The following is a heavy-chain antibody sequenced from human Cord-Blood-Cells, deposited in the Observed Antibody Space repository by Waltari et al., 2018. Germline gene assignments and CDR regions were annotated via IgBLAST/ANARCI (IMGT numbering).Heavy chain of an antibody. CDR2: IYYSGST. V-gene: IGHV4-39*01. CDR1: GGSISSSSYY. J-gene: IGHJ4*02. CDR3: ARRTEEEGGYSSSSFDY. D-gene: IGHD6-6*01. Sequence: QLQLQESGPGLVKPSETLSLTCTVSGGSISSSSYYWGWIRQPPGQGLEWIGSIYYSGSTAYDPSLKSRCPIPLEASKNRFSLKLCSVTAADTAVYYFARRTEEEGGYSSSSFDYWGQGTLVTVSS.